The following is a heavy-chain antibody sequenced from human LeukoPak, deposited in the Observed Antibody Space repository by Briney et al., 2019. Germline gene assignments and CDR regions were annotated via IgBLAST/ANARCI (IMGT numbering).Heavy chain of an antibody. CDR2: INHSGST. CDR3: ARRVIVMVTRERGGVMDV. J-gene: IGHJ6*04. CDR1: GGSFSGYY. V-gene: IGHV4-34*01. Sequence: SETLSLTCAVYGGSFSGYYRSWIRQPPGKGLEWIGEINHSGSTNYNPSLKSRVTISVDTSKNQFSLKLSSVTAADTAVYYCARRVIVMVTRERGGVMDVWGKGTTVTISS. D-gene: IGHD2-21*02.